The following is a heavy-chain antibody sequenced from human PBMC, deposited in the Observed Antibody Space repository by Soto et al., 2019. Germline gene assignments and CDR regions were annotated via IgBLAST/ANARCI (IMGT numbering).Heavy chain of an antibody. D-gene: IGHD3-16*01. CDR2: IYYSGST. J-gene: IGHJ4*02. Sequence: PSETLSLTCNVSGGSISSRDYFWSWVRLPPGKGLEWIGCIYYSGSTHYNPSLKTRVTISLDTSKNQFSLKLSSVTAADTAVYYCVRGLYSNYYYGFAYSGRGTLVTVSS. V-gene: IGHV4-30-4*01. CDR1: GGSISSRDYF. CDR3: VRGLYSNYYYGFAY.